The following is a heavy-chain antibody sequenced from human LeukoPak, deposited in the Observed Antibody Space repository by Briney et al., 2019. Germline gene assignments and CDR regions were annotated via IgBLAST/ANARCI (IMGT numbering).Heavy chain of an antibody. Sequence: GGSLRLSCAASGFTFSTYAMHWVRQAPGKGLEWVAVISYDGSNKYYAGSVKGRFTISRDNSKNTLYLQMSSLRAEDTAVCYCARGPSSTSPYYYYYAMDVWGQGTTVTVSS. J-gene: IGHJ6*02. V-gene: IGHV3-30-3*01. CDR3: ARGPSSTSPYYYYYAMDV. CDR2: ISYDGSNK. D-gene: IGHD2-2*01. CDR1: GFTFSTYA.